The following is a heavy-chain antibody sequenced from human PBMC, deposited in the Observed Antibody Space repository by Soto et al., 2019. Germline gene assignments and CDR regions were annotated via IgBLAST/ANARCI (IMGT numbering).Heavy chain of an antibody. CDR1: GYTFTSYY. D-gene: IGHD6-19*01. CDR3: ARTLAVGYYYYYMDV. J-gene: IGHJ6*03. V-gene: IGHV1-46*03. CDR2: INPSGGST. Sequence: GASVKVSCKASGYTFTSYYMHWVRQAPGQGLEWMGIINPSGGSTSYAQKFQGRVTMTRDTSTSTVYMELSSLRSEDTAVYYCARTLAVGYYYYYMDVWGKGTTVTVSS.